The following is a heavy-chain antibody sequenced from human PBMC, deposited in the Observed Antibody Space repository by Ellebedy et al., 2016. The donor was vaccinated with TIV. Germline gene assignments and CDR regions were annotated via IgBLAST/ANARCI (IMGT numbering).Heavy chain of an antibody. V-gene: IGHV3-53*01. CDR1: GFIVSSNY. CDR2: IYSGGGK. D-gene: IGHD3-22*01. Sequence: PGGFLRLSCAASGFIVSSNYMSWVRKAPGKGLEWVSVIYSGGGKHYADSVRGRFTISRDTSKNTLYLQMNSLRTEDTAVYYCARVGNTMKFDYWGQGTLVTVSS. CDR3: ARVGNTMKFDY. J-gene: IGHJ4*02.